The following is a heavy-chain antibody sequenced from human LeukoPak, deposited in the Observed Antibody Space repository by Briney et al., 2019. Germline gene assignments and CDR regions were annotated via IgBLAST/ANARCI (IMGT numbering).Heavy chain of an antibody. Sequence: PGGSLRLSCAASGFTFSSYAMSWVRQAPGKGLEWVSAISGSGGSTYYADSVKGRFTISRDNSKNTLYLQMNSLRAEDTAVYYCAKFGPGYYDILTGYYYYYYYGMDVWGQGTTVTVSS. J-gene: IGHJ6*02. CDR3: AKFGPGYYDILTGYYYYYYYGMDV. CDR2: ISGSGGST. D-gene: IGHD3-9*01. V-gene: IGHV3-23*01. CDR1: GFTFSSYA.